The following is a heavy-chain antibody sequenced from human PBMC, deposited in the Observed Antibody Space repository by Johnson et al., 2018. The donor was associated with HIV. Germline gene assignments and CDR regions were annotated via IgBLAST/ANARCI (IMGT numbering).Heavy chain of an antibody. CDR2: ISYDGSND. Sequence: VQLVESGGGLVQPGRSLRLSCAASGFTFSSYGMHWVRQAPGKGLEWVAIISYDGSNDYYAHSVKGRFTISRDNSKITLYLQMNSLRLEDTAIYYCARQKARGSVDYTDASDLWGLGTLVTVSS. CDR1: GFTFSSYG. D-gene: IGHD4-11*01. CDR3: ARQKARGSVDYTDASDL. V-gene: IGHV3-30*03. J-gene: IGHJ3*01.